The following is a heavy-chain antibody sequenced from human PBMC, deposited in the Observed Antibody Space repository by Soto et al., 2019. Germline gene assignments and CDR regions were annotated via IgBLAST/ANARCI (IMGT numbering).Heavy chain of an antibody. CDR3: ARSNGYYPYYYYYMDV. Sequence: EVQLVESGGGLVQPGSSLRLSCAASGFTFSRYWMSWVRQAPGKGPEWVAHIKQDGSESFHVGSVEGRFTISRDNAKSSLYLQMDNLRVEDTAVYFCARSNGYYPYYYYYMDVWGMGTTVAVSS. J-gene: IGHJ6*03. CDR2: IKQDGSES. CDR1: GFTFSRYW. V-gene: IGHV3-7*01. D-gene: IGHD3-22*01.